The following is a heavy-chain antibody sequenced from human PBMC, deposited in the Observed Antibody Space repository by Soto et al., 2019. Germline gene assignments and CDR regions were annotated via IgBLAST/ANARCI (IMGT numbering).Heavy chain of an antibody. Sequence: QVQLVQSGAEVKKPGSSVKVSCKASGGTFSSYAISWVRQAPGQGLEWMGGIIPISGTANYAQKFQGRVTITADESTSTADMELSSLSSEDTAVYYCARSQGSSTSLEIYYYYYYGMEVWGQGTKVTVSS. CDR1: GGTFSSYA. CDR2: IIPISGTA. D-gene: IGHD2-2*01. CDR3: ARSQGSSTSLEIYYYYYYGMEV. J-gene: IGHJ6*02. V-gene: IGHV1-69*01.